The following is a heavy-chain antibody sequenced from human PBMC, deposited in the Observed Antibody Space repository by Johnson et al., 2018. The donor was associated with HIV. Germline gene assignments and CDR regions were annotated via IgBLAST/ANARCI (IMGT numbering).Heavy chain of an antibody. CDR1: GFTFSSFG. CDR2: IRYDTSNK. J-gene: IGHJ3*02. CDR3: AKRLCGGDCYLDAFDI. D-gene: IGHD2-21*01. Sequence: QVQLVESGGGVVQPGGSLRLSCTASGFTFSSFGMHWVRQAPGKGLEWVAFIRYDTSNKYYADSVKGRFTISRDNSRNTLDLQMNSLRAEDTAVYYCAKRLCGGDCYLDAFDIWGQGTMVNVSS. V-gene: IGHV3-30*02.